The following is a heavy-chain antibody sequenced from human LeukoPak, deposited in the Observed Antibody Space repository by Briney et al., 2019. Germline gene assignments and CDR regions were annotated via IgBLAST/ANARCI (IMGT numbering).Heavy chain of an antibody. CDR1: GFTFSNYG. CDR2: ISYDGSNK. D-gene: IGHD6-25*01. CDR3: ARDLRRIAAYYFDY. V-gene: IGHV3-30*03. J-gene: IGHJ4*02. Sequence: GRSLRLSCAASGFTFSNYGMHWVRQAPGKGLEWVAVISYDGSNKYYADSVKGRFTISRDNSKNTLYLQTNSLRAEDTAVYYCARDLRRIAAYYFDYWGQGTLVTVSS.